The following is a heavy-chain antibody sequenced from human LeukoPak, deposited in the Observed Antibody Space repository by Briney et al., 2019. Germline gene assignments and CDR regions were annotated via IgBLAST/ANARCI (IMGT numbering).Heavy chain of an antibody. J-gene: IGHJ4*02. D-gene: IGHD1-26*01. CDR1: GFTVSSNY. CDR2: IYSGGST. V-gene: IGHV3-53*01. Sequence: PGGSLRLSCAASGFTVSSNYMSWVRQAPGKGLEWVSVIYSGGSTYYADSVKGRFTISRDNSKNTLYLQMNSLRAEDTAVYYCAKDSRIVGAPWDYWGQGTLVTVSS. CDR3: AKDSRIVGAPWDY.